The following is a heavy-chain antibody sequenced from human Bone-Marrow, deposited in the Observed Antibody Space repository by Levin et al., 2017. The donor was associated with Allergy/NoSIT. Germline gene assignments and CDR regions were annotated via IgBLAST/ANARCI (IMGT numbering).Heavy chain of an antibody. Sequence: VASVKVSCKASGGTLSTYAISWFRQAPEQGLEWMGGIIPIFDTPNYAQKFQGRVTFTADKSTTTAYMQLSGLTSEHTAVYYCARDGQEHYSTSGPLFDFWGQGTLVTVSS. CDR3: ARDGQEHYSTSGPLFDF. CDR1: GGTLSTYA. D-gene: IGHD3-3*01. J-gene: IGHJ4*02. V-gene: IGHV1-69*06. CDR2: IIPIFDTP.